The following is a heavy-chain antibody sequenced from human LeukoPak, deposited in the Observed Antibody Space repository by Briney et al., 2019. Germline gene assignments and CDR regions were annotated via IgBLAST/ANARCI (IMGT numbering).Heavy chain of an antibody. V-gene: IGHV1-2*02. CDR3: ATPERGYSGYDFGS. D-gene: IGHD5-12*01. CDR2: INPNSGGT. CDR1: GYTFTGYY. Sequence: ASVKVSCKASGYTFTGYYMHWVRQAPGQRLEWMGWINPNSGGTNYAQEFQGRVTMTRDTSISTAYMELSRLRSDDTAVYYCATPERGYSGYDFGSWGQGTLVTVSS. J-gene: IGHJ4*02.